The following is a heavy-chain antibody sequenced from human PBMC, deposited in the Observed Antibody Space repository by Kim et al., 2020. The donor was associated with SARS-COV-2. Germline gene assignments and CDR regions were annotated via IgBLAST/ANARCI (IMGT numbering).Heavy chain of an antibody. Sequence: GGSLRLSCTASGFTFNSHAISWVRQAPGKGLQWVSSIGGSGDYTYYSGSVQGRFTISRYNSWNMLFLQVNSLGSEDTGLYFCAIDPKYSFYTNGYFYHWGLGTLFTVSP. J-gene: IGHJ5*02. D-gene: IGHD1-1*01. CDR1: GFTFNSHA. CDR3: AIDPKYSFYTNGYFYH. CDR2: IGGSGDYT. V-gene: IGHV3-23*01.